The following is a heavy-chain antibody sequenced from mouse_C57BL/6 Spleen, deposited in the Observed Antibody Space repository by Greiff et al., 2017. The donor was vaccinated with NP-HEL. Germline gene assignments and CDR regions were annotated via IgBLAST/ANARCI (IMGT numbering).Heavy chain of an antibody. CDR2: INPSSGYT. Sequence: SGAELARPGASVKMSCKASGYTFTSYTMHWVKQRPGQGLEWIGYINPSSGYTKYNQKFKDKATLTADKSSSTAYMQLSSLTSEDSAVYYCASGYGSSYGAMDYWGQGTSVTVSS. J-gene: IGHJ4*01. D-gene: IGHD1-1*01. V-gene: IGHV1-4*01. CDR3: ASGYGSSYGAMDY. CDR1: GYTFTSYT.